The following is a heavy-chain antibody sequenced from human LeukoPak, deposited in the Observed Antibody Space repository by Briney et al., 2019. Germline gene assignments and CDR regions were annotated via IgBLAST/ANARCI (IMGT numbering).Heavy chain of an antibody. Sequence: SETLSLTCTVSGYSISSGYYWGWIRQPPGKGLEWIGSMYYSGNTYYNPSLKSRVTISVDTSKNQFSLKLSSVTAADTAVYYCASVEMASEGDAFDIWGQGTMVTVSS. V-gene: IGHV4-38-2*02. D-gene: IGHD5-24*01. CDR3: ASVEMASEGDAFDI. J-gene: IGHJ3*02. CDR2: MYYSGNT. CDR1: GYSISSGYY.